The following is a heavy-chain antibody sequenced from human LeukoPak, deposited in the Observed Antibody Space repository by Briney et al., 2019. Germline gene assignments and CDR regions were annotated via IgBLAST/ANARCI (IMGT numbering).Heavy chain of an antibody. CDR3: ARSTLTMLLGAGFDP. CDR1: GGSISSYY. V-gene: IGHV4-59*01. D-gene: IGHD2/OR15-2a*01. CDR2: IYYSGST. J-gene: IGHJ5*02. Sequence: PSETLSLTCTVSGGSISSYYWSWIRQPPGKGLEWIGYIYYSGSTNYNSSLKSRVTISVDTSKNQFSLKLSSVTAADTAVYYCARSTLTMLLGAGFDPWGQGTLVTVSS.